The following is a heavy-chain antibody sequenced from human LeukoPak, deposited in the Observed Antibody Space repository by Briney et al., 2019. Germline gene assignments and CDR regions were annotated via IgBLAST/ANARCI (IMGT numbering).Heavy chain of an antibody. Sequence: GGSLRLSCAASGFTFNSHGTTWVRQAPAKGLEWVALIWYDGSNKYYADSVRGRFTISRDNSKNTLYLQMNSLRAEDTAVYYCARLSGSYFDYWGQGTLVTVSS. J-gene: IGHJ4*02. CDR3: ARLSGSYFDY. V-gene: IGHV3-33*01. CDR2: IWYDGSNK. D-gene: IGHD1-26*01. CDR1: GFTFNSHG.